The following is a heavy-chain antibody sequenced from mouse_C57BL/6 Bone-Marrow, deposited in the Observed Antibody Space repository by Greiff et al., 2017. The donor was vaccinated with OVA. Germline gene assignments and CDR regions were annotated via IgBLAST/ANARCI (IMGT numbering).Heavy chain of an antibody. D-gene: IGHD1-1*01. CDR1: GYTFTDYY. Sequence: QIQLQQSGAALVRPGASVKLSCKASGYTFTDYYINWVKQRPGQGLEWIARIYPGSGNTYYNEKFKGKATLTAEKSSSTAYMQLSSLTSEDSAVYFCARADYYGSSYDAMDYWGPGTSVTVSS. V-gene: IGHV1-76*01. J-gene: IGHJ4*01. CDR3: ARADYYGSSYDAMDY. CDR2: IYPGSGNT.